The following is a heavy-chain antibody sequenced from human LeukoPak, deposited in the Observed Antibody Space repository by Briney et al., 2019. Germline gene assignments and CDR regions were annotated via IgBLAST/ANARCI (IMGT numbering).Heavy chain of an antibody. CDR3: AKDGSGYYDSSGYYQRYYYYYGMDV. CDR1: GFTFSTSA. Sequence: PGGSLRLSCVVSGFTFSTSAMSWVRQAPGKGLEWVSGISESGGSTYYADSVKGRFTISRDNSKNTLYLQMNSLRAEDTAVYYCAKDGSGYYDSSGYYQRYYYYYGMDVWGQGTTVTVSS. CDR2: ISESGGST. V-gene: IGHV3-23*01. D-gene: IGHD3-22*01. J-gene: IGHJ6*02.